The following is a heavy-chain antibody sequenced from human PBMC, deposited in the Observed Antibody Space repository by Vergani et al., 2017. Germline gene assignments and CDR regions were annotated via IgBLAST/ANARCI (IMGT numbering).Heavy chain of an antibody. V-gene: IGHV1-69*12. CDR3: ARDLLGFYGDSDYYYYGMDV. Sequence: QVQLVQSGAEVKKPGSSVKVSCKASGGTFSSYAISWVRQAPGQGLEWMGGIIPIFGTANYAQKFQGRVTITADESTSTAYMELSSLRSEDTAVYYCARDLLGFYGDSDYYYYGMDVWGQGTTVTVSS. CDR1: GGTFSSYA. D-gene: IGHD4-17*01. J-gene: IGHJ6*02. CDR2: IIPIFGTA.